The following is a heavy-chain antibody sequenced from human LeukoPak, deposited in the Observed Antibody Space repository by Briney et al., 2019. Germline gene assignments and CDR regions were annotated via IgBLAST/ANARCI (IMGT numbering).Heavy chain of an antibody. CDR1: GGSVSSGSYY. V-gene: IGHV4-61*01. J-gene: IGHJ4*02. CDR2: FYYSGST. CDR3: ASFGRRDGYNPYYFDY. D-gene: IGHD5-24*01. Sequence: SETLSLTCTVSGGSVSSGSYYWSWIRQPPGKGLEWIGYFYYSGSTNYNPSLKSRVTISVDTSKNQFSLKLSSVTAADTAVYYCASFGRRDGYNPYYFDYWGQGSLVTVSS.